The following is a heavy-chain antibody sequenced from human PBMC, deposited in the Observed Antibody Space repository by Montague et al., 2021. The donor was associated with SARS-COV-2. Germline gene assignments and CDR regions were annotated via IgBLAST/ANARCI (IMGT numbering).Heavy chain of an antibody. J-gene: IGHJ6*02. Sequence: ETLSLTCAVYGGSFSGYYWSWIRQPPGKGLEWIGEINHSGSTNYNPSLKSRVTISVDTSKNQFSLKLSSVTAADTAVYYCARGRTATTFYYYYYYGMDVWGQGTTVTVSS. CDR1: GGSFSGYY. CDR2: INHSGST. D-gene: IGHD4-17*01. V-gene: IGHV4-34*01. CDR3: ARGRTATTFYYYYYYGMDV.